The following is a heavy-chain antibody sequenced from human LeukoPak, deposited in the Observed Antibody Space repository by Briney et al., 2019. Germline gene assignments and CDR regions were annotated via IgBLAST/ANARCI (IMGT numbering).Heavy chain of an antibody. V-gene: IGHV4-34*01. CDR1: GGSFSGYY. Sequence: SETLSLTCAVYGGSFSGYYWSWIREPPGKGLEWIGEINHSGSTNYNPSLKSRVTISVDTSKNQFSLKLSSVTAAATAVYYCARGSVARRLYYYYYMDVWGKGTTVTVSS. CDR3: ARGSVARRLYYYYYMDV. D-gene: IGHD2-15*01. J-gene: IGHJ6*03. CDR2: INHSGST.